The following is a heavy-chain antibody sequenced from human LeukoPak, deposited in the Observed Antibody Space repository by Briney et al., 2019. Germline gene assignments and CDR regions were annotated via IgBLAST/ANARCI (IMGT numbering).Heavy chain of an antibody. D-gene: IGHD3-22*01. CDR2: ISAYNGNT. CDR1: GYTFTSYG. CDR3: ARDRGYYDSSGPGDPPLVDY. Sequence: ASVKVSCKASGYTFTSYGISWVRQAPGQGLEWMGWISAYNGNTNYAQKLQGRVTMTTDTSTSTAYMELRSLRSDDTAVYYCARDRGYYDSSGPGDPPLVDYWGQGTLVTVSS. V-gene: IGHV1-18*01. J-gene: IGHJ4*02.